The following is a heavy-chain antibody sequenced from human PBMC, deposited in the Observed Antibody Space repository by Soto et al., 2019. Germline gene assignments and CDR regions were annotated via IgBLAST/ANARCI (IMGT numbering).Heavy chain of an antibody. J-gene: IGHJ4*02. CDR2: IWHDGREK. CDR1: GFTFSNFG. Sequence: QVQVVESGGGVVQPGRSLRLSCAASGFTFSNFGMHWVRQAPGKGLEWVAVIWHDGREKYYADFVEGRFTISRDNSKNTLYMQMNSLRAEDTAVYHWARAPGKDEAIDYWGQGTLVTVSS. CDR3: ARAPGKDEAIDY. V-gene: IGHV3-33*01.